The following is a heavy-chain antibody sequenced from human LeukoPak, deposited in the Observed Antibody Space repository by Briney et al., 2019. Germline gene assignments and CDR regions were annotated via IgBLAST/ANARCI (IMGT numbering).Heavy chain of an antibody. CDR1: AYTFTSHD. D-gene: IGHD1-1*01. V-gene: IGHV1-8*01. J-gene: IGHJ6*02. CDR3: ARGGIDDSAEYYGMGV. Sequence: ASVKVTCKASAYTFTSHDTNWVRQATGQGHEWMGWMNPNSGNTGYPQKFHGRVTMTRNTAITTAFLELSSLSLRDTAVSYCARGGIDDSAEYYGMGVWGQGTTVTVSS. CDR2: MNPNSGNT.